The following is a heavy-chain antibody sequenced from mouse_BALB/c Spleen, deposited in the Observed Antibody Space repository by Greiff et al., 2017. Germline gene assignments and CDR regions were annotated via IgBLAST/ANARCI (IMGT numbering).Heavy chain of an antibody. V-gene: IGHV14-4*02. CDR3: NARTGNAMDY. J-gene: IGHJ4*01. CDR1: GFNINDYY. D-gene: IGHD4-1*01. Sequence: EVQLQESGAELVRSGASVKLSCTASGFNINDYYMHWVKQRPEQGLEWIGWIDPENGDTEYAPKFQGKATMTADTSSNTAYLQLSSLTSEDTAVYYCNARTGNAMDYWGQGTSVTVSS. CDR2: IDPENGDT.